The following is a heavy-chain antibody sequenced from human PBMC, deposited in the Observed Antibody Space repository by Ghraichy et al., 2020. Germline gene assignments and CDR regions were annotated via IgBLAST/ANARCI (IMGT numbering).Heavy chain of an antibody. Sequence: GASLRLSCAASGFTLSDYWMNWVRQAPGKGPEWVAIIKQDGSEKHYVDSVEGRFTISRDDAENSLHLQMNSLRVEDTAVYYCARSSGWVIDYWGQGNLVTVSS. CDR1: GFTLSDYW. V-gene: IGHV3-7*01. J-gene: IGHJ4*02. CDR2: IKQDGSEK. CDR3: ARSSGWVIDY. D-gene: IGHD2-21*01.